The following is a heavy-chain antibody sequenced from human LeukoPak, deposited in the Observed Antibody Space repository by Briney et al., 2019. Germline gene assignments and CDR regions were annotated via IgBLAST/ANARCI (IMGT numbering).Heavy chain of an antibody. J-gene: IGHJ4*02. CDR1: GFTFGTYW. V-gene: IGHV3-7*01. CDR3: ARYGVSSSTSYIDF. Sequence: GGSLRLSCAASGFTFGTYWMSWVRQTPGKGLEWVANINHDGRDQHFLGSVKGRFTISRDNAQSSLYLQMNSLRAEDTAVYYCARYGVSSSTSYIDFWGQGTLVTVSS. D-gene: IGHD2-2*01. CDR2: INHDGRDQ.